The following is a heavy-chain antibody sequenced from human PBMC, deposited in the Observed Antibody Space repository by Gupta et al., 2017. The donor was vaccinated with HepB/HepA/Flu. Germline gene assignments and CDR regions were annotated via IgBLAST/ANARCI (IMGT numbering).Heavy chain of an antibody. J-gene: IGHJ4*02. CDR3: AREDDSGYDF. D-gene: IGHD5-12*01. CDR1: GFTFNSFG. Sequence: QVQLVESGGGVVQPGRSLRLSCAASGFTFNSFGMHWVRQAPGKGLEWVAVVWYDGSIKYYADSVKGRFTISRDNSKSTLSLQMNSLRAEDTAMYYCAREDDSGYDFWGPGTLVTVSS. V-gene: IGHV3-33*01. CDR2: VWYDGSIK.